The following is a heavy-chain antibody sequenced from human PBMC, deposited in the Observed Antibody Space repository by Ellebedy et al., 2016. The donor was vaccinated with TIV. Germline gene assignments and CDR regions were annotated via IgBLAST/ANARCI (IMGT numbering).Heavy chain of an antibody. CDR3: ASLKLLFGVAISIFDY. J-gene: IGHJ4*02. D-gene: IGHD3-3*01. V-gene: IGHV3-66*01. CDR2: IYSGGSI. Sequence: GESLKISCAASGFTFSSYWMSWVRQAPGKGLEWVSVIYSGGSIYYADSVKGRFTISRDNSKNTLYLQMNSLRAEDTAMYYCASLKLLFGVAISIFDYWGQGTLVTVSS. CDR1: GFTFSSYW.